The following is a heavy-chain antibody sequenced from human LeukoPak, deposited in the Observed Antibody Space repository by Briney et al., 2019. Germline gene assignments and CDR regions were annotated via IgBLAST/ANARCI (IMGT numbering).Heavy chain of an antibody. CDR1: GGSISSSSYY. Sequence: PSETLSLTCTVSGGSISSSSYYWGWIRQPPGKGLEWIGSIYHSGSTYYNPSLKSRVTISVDTSKNQFSLKLSSVTAADTAVYYCARVPYSSSWFDYWGQGTLVTVSS. V-gene: IGHV4-39*07. D-gene: IGHD6-13*01. CDR3: ARVPYSSSWFDY. J-gene: IGHJ4*02. CDR2: IYHSGST.